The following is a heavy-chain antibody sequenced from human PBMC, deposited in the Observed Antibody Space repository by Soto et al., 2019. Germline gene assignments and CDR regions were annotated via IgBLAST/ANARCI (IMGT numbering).Heavy chain of an antibody. J-gene: IGHJ4*02. V-gene: IGHV1-46*01. CDR2: INPSEGTT. CDR1: GYIFSGYY. Sequence: ASVKVSCKASGYIFSGYYIHWVRQAPGQRLEWMGIINPSEGTTTYAQKFQGRVTVTRDTSTSTVYMELSSLRSEDTAVYYCGRPMNYNDYLDYWGQGTLVTVSS. CDR3: GRPMNYNDYLDY. D-gene: IGHD3-10*01.